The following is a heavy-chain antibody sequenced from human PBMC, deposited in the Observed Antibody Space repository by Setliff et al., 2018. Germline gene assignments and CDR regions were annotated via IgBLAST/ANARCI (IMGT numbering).Heavy chain of an antibody. J-gene: IGHJ6*02. Sequence: ASVKVSCKASGYMFKSYGITWMRQAPGQGPEWMGWISPYNDNTNSAEKFQDRITITTDTSTSTSYMELRSLRSDDTAVYYCAKGGNITRETYYYYGMDVWGQGTTVTVSS. CDR1: GYMFKSYG. CDR3: AKGGNITRETYYYYGMDV. D-gene: IGHD1-20*01. V-gene: IGHV1-18*01. CDR2: ISPYNDNT.